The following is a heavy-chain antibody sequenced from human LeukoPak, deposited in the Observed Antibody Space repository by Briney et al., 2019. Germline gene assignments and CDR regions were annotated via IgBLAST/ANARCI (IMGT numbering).Heavy chain of an antibody. Sequence: SETLSLTCTVSGGSISSGSYSWIWIRQPAGKGLEWIGRIYTSGSTNYNPSLKSRVTISVDTSKNQFSMKLSSVTAADTAVYYCARGGSITIFGVVPIDYWGQGTLVTVSS. CDR2: IYTSGST. CDR3: ARGGSITIFGVVPIDY. J-gene: IGHJ4*02. D-gene: IGHD3-3*01. V-gene: IGHV4-61*02. CDR1: GGSISSGSYS.